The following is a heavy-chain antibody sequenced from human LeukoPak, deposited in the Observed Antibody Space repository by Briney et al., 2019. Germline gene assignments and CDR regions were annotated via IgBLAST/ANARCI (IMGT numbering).Heavy chain of an antibody. Sequence: GGPLRLSCAASGFTVSSNYMSWVRQAPGKGLEWVSVIYSGGSTYYADSVKGRFTISRDNSKNTLYLQMNSLRAEDTAVYYCARVSTVTAYDYWGQGTLVTVSS. D-gene: IGHD4-17*01. CDR3: ARVSTVTAYDY. CDR2: IYSGGST. CDR1: GFTVSSNY. J-gene: IGHJ4*02. V-gene: IGHV3-66*01.